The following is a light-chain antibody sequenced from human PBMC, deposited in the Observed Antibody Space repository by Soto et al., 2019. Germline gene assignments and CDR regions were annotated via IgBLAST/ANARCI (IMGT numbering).Light chain of an antibody. CDR3: QEDNRWPPEFI. CDR2: DAS. Sequence: EIVLTQSPATLSLSPGERATLSCRASQSVSSYLAWYQQKPGQAPRLLIYDASNRATGTPARFSGSGSGTYFTLTISSLEPEDFAVYYCQEDNRWPPEFIFGPGTRLEIK. V-gene: IGKV3-11*01. J-gene: IGKJ2*01. CDR1: QSVSSY.